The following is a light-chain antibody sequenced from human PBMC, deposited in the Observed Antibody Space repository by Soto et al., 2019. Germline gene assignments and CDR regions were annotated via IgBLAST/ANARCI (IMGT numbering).Light chain of an antibody. Sequence: DIQMTQFPPTLSASIGDRVTITCRASQTISSSLAWYQQKPGKAPKLLIYKASTLETGVPSRVSGSGSGTEFTLPISSLQPDDFATYYCEQYDSYSPYTFGQGTRLEIK. CDR3: EQYDSYSPYT. CDR2: KAS. J-gene: IGKJ2*01. CDR1: QTISSS. V-gene: IGKV1-5*03.